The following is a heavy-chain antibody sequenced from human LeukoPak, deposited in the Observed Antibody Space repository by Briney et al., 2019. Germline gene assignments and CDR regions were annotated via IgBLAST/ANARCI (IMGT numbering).Heavy chain of an antibody. D-gene: IGHD3-9*01. J-gene: IGHJ4*02. Sequence: SETLSLTCTVSGGSINSGSYYWIWIRQPAGKGLEWIGRIYSSGSTNFNPSLKGRVTISQDTSKNQVSLKVNSVTAADTAVYYCARDRGPDILTGYHHYFDYWGQGTLVTVSS. CDR3: ARDRGPDILTGYHHYFDY. V-gene: IGHV4-61*02. CDR2: IYSSGST. CDR1: GGSINSGSYY.